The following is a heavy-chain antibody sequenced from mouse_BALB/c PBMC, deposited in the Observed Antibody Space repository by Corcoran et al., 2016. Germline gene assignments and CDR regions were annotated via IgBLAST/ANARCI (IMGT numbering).Heavy chain of an antibody. CDR3: AREGTGLAWSAY. CDR1: GFNIKDTY. D-gene: IGHD4-1*01. Sequence: EVQLQQSGAELVKPGASVKLSCTASGFNIKDTYMHWVKQRPEQGLEWIGRIDPANGNTKYDPKFQGKATITADTSSNTAYLQLSSLTSEDTAVYYCAREGTGLAWSAYWGQGTLVTVSA. CDR2: IDPANGNT. V-gene: IGHV14-3*02. J-gene: IGHJ3*01.